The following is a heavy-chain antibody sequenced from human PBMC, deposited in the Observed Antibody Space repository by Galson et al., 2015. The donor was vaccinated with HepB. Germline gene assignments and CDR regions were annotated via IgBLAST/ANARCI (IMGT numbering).Heavy chain of an antibody. CDR1: GFTFSSYW. CDR2: LNQDGSEQ. CDR3: ARHRGAGSGIYRIDY. Sequence: SLRLSCAASGFTFSSYWMSWVRQAPGKGLEWVANLNQDGSEQYYVDSLKGRFTLSRDNAKNSLYLQMNSLRAEDTAVYFCARHRGAGSGIYRIDYWGQGTLVTVSS. D-gene: IGHD2-15*01. J-gene: IGHJ4*02. V-gene: IGHV3-7*01.